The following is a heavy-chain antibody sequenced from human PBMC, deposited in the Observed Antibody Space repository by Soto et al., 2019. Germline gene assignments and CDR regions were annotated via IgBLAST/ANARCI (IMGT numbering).Heavy chain of an antibody. Sequence: DVQLVESGGGVIQPGGSLRLSCAASGFTFSSYDMNWVRQAPGKGLEWVSLIYSGGSTYYADSVKGRCTISRDNSKNMLYLQRSSLRAEDTAVYSCASRTVSPGAPWGQGTMVTVSS. CDR1: GFTFSSYD. V-gene: IGHV3-53*01. J-gene: IGHJ3*01. CDR2: IYSGGST. D-gene: IGHD3-10*01. CDR3: ASRTVSPGAP.